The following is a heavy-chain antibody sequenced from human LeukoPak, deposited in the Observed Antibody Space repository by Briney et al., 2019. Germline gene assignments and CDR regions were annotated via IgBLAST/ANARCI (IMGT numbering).Heavy chain of an antibody. CDR2: IYPGDSDT. J-gene: IGHJ6*02. CDR1: GYSFTSYW. D-gene: IGHD3-22*01. CDR3: ARRKYYYDSSGYYYYYGMDV. Sequence: GESLQISCKGSGYSFTSYWIGWVRQMPGKGLEWMGIIYPGDSDTRYSPSFQGQVTISADESISTAYLQWSSLKASDTAMYYCARRKYYYDSSGYYYYYGMDVWGQGTTVTVSS. V-gene: IGHV5-51*01.